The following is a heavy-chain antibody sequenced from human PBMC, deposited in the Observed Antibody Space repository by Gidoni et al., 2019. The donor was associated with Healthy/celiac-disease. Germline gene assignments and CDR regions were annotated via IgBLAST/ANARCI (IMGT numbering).Heavy chain of an antibody. Sequence: QLQLQESGPGLVKPSETLSLTCTVSGGSLSSSSYYWGWIRQPPGKGLEWSGSIYYSGSTYYNPSLKSRVTISVDTSKNQFSLKLSSVTAADTAVYYCARLLRTVVTPEYFQHWGQGTLVTVSS. CDR1: GGSLSSSSYY. CDR2: IYYSGST. CDR3: ARLLRTVVTPEYFQH. D-gene: IGHD2-15*01. J-gene: IGHJ1*01. V-gene: IGHV4-39*01.